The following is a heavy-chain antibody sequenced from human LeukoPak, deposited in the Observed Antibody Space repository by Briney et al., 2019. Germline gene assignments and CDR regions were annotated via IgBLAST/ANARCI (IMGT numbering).Heavy chain of an antibody. CDR1: EYTFTGYY. Sequence: ASVKVSCKASEYTFTGYYMHWVRQAPGQGLEWMGWINPNSGGTNYAQKFQGRVTMTRDTSISTAYMELSRLRSDDTAVYYCARDKAVTSTYYYYYYMDVWGKGTTVTVSS. CDR3: ARDKAVTSTYYYYYYMDV. J-gene: IGHJ6*03. CDR2: INPNSGGT. D-gene: IGHD4-11*01. V-gene: IGHV1-2*02.